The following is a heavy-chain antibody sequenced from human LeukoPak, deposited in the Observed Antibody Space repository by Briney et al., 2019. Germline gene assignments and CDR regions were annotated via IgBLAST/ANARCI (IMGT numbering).Heavy chain of an antibody. Sequence: SVNVSCKASGGTFTSYAISWVRQAHGQGLEWMGGIIPIFGTANYAQKFQGRVTITTDESTSTAYMELSSLRSEDTAVYYCARGSNNSPDSGFTWFDTWGQGTLVTVSS. D-gene: IGHD4-11*01. J-gene: IGHJ5*02. CDR1: GGTFTSYA. CDR3: ARGSNNSPDSGFTWFDT. CDR2: IIPIFGTA. V-gene: IGHV1-69*05.